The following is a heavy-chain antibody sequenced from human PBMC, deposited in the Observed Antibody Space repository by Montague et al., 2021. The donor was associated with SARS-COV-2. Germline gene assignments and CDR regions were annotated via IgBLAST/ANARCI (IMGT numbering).Heavy chain of an antibody. J-gene: IGHJ4*02. CDR3: ARRGSSVWGVTVSAELDY. CDR2: INQSGRT. CDR1: GGSFSGYC. V-gene: IGHV4-34*01. Sequence: SETLSLTCAVYGGSFSGYCWSWIRQPPEKGLEWIGEINQSGRTNNNPSLKSRVIISVDTSKNQFSLKLSSVTAADTAVYYCARRGSSVWGVTVSAELDYWGQGFLSLSPQ. D-gene: IGHD3-10*01.